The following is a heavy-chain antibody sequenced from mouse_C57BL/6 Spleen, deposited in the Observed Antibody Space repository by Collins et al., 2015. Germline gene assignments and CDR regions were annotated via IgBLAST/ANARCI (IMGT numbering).Heavy chain of an antibody. V-gene: IGHV3-2*02. D-gene: IGHD2-12*01. Sequence: DVQLXESGPGLVKPSQSLSLTCTVTGYSITSDYAWNWIRQFPGNKLEWMGYISYSGSTSYNPSLKSRISITRDTSKNQFFLQLNSVTTEDTATYYCARSVGGRPYYFDYWGQGTTLTVSS. J-gene: IGHJ2*01. CDR1: GYSITSDYA. CDR3: ARSVGGRPYYFDY. CDR2: ISYSGST.